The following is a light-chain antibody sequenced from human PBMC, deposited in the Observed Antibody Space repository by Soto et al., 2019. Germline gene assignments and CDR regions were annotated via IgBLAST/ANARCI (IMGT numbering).Light chain of an antibody. CDR2: DAS. CDR1: QDINNY. J-gene: IGKJ1*01. V-gene: IGKV1-33*01. CDR3: QQYGNLLWR. Sequence: DIQMTQSPSSLSAFVGDRVTITCQASQDINNYLNWYQQKSGKAPELLIYDASNLETGVPSRFSGSGSGTHFTFTISGLQPEDFATYYCQQYGNLLWRFGQGTKVEI.